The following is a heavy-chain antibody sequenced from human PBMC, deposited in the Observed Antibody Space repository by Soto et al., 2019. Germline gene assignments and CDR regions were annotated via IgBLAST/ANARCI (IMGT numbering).Heavy chain of an antibody. D-gene: IGHD3-22*01. Sequence: PSETLSLTCTVAGGSFSSGNYYWSWIRQHPGKGLEWIGYIYYSGSTYYNPSLKSRVTISLDTSKNQFSLNLSSVTAADTAVYYCAREPRNSGYLVDWGQGTLVTVSS. J-gene: IGHJ4*02. CDR1: GGSFSSGNYY. V-gene: IGHV4-31*03. CDR3: AREPRNSGYLVD. CDR2: IYYSGST.